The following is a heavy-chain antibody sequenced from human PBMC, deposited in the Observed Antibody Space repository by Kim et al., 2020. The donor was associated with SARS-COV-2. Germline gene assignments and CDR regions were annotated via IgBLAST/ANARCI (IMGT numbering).Heavy chain of an antibody. CDR3: ARGYGSGTNY. CDR1: GFTFTDYW. CDR2: VNTDGSST. V-gene: IGHV3-74*01. Sequence: GGSLRLSCTTSGFTFTDYWIHWVRQAPGKGLVWVSYVNTDGSSTGYADSVKGRFTSPRDNDKNTLYQQKNRLRLEDTAVYYCARGYGSGTNYWGQGTLV. J-gene: IGHJ4*02. D-gene: IGHD3-10*01.